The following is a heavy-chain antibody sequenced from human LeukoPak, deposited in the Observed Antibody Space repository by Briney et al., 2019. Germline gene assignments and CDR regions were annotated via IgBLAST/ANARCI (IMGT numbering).Heavy chain of an antibody. D-gene: IGHD3-22*01. Sequence: ASVKVSCKASGYTFTGYYMHWVRQAPGQGLEWMGWINPNSGGTDYAQKFQGRVTMTRDTSISTVYMELSRLRSDDAAVYYCAREVYYDSSGYRDYWGQGTLVTVSS. V-gene: IGHV1-2*02. CDR3: AREVYYDSSGYRDY. J-gene: IGHJ4*02. CDR2: INPNSGGT. CDR1: GYTFTGYY.